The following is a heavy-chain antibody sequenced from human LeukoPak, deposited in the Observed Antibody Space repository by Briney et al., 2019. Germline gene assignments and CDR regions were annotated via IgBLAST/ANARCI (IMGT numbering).Heavy chain of an antibody. J-gene: IGHJ4*02. D-gene: IGHD5-18*01. CDR1: GGTLSSYD. CDR2: IIPIFGTA. CDR3: ASPEGGYSYGYVY. Sequence: ASVKVSCKASGGTLSSYDISCVRQAPGQGLEWMGGIIPIFGTANYAQKFQGRVTITADESTSTAYMELSSLRSEDTAVYYCASPEGGYSYGYVYWGQGTLVTVSS. V-gene: IGHV1-69*13.